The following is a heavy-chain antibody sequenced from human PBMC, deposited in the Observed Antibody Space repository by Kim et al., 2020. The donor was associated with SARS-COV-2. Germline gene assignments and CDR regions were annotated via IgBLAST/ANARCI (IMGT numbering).Heavy chain of an antibody. V-gene: IGHV1-24*01. J-gene: IGHJ4*02. Sequence: ASVKVSCKVSGYTLTELSMHWVRQAPGKGLEWMGGFDPEDGETIYAQKFQGRVTMTEDTSTDTAYMELSSLRSEDTAVYYCATKFRHYRDYYDSSGYYWKGPYYFDYWGQGTLVTVSS. CDR2: FDPEDGET. CDR1: GYTLTELS. CDR3: ATKFRHYRDYYDSSGYYWKGPYYFDY. D-gene: IGHD3-22*01.